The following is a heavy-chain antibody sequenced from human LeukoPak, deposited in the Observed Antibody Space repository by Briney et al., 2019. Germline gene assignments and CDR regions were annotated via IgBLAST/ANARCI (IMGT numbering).Heavy chain of an antibody. Sequence: SETLSLTCTVSGGSISSYYWTWIRQPPGKGLEWIGYIYYSGNTNYNPSLKSRVSISVDTSKNQFSLKLSSVTAADTAVYYCAKTTGSLFHFFDCWGQGTLVTVSS. D-gene: IGHD1-1*01. CDR1: GGSISSYY. CDR3: AKTTGSLFHFFDC. V-gene: IGHV4-59*01. CDR2: IYYSGNT. J-gene: IGHJ4*02.